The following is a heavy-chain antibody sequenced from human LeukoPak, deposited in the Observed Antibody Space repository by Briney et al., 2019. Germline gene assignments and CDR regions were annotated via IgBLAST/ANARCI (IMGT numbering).Heavy chain of an antibody. CDR1: GGSFSGYY. CDR2: INHSGST. CDR3: ARGGHPSTRTRLQYYDFWSGYYIPYYFDY. Sequence: KTSETLSLTCAVYGGSFSGYYWSWIRQPPGKGLEWIGEINHSGSTNYNPSLKSRVTISVDTSKNQFSLKLSSVTAADTAVYYCARGGHPSTRTRLQYYDFWSGYYIPYYFDYWGQGTLVTVSS. V-gene: IGHV4-34*01. J-gene: IGHJ4*02. D-gene: IGHD3-3*01.